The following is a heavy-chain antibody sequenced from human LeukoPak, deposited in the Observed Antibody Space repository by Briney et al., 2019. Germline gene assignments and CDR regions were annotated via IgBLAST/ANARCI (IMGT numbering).Heavy chain of an antibody. Sequence: PSETLSLTCTVSGGSISSNDYYWDWIRQPPGMGLEYIGSIYYSGSTYYNPSLKSRVTISVDTSKNQFSLKLSSVTAADTAVYYCARGTQYDILTGYYDNDLYYFDYWGQGTLVTVSS. CDR1: GGSISSNDYY. D-gene: IGHD3-9*01. CDR2: IYYSGST. CDR3: ARGTQYDILTGYYDNDLYYFDY. V-gene: IGHV4-39*01. J-gene: IGHJ4*02.